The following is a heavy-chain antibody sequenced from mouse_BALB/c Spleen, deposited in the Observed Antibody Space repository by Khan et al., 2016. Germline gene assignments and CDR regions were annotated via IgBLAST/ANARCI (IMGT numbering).Heavy chain of an antibody. CDR1: GFTFSSYA. D-gene: IGHD1-1*01. V-gene: IGHV5-6-5*01. J-gene: IGHJ1*01. CDR3: ARGRYYGSSDYWYFDV. CDR2: ISSGGST. Sequence: EVELVESGGGLVKPGGSLKLSCAASGFTFSSYAMSWVRQTPEKRLEWVASISSGGSTYYPDSVKGRFTISRDNARNILYLQMSSLRSEDTAMYYCARGRYYGSSDYWYFDVWGAGTTVTVSS.